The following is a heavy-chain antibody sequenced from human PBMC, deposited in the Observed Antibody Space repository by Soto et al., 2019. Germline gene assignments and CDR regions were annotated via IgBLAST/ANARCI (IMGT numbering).Heavy chain of an antibody. CDR2: IDWDDDK. CDR1: GFSLSTSGMC. J-gene: IGHJ4*01. V-gene: IGHV2-70*13. Sequence: SGPTLVNPTQTLTLTCTFSGFSLSTSGMCVSWIRQPPGKALEWLALIDWDDDKYYSTSLKTRLTISKDTSKNQVVLTMTNMDPGNTAMYYCAGRHVAFRGSGWYYFDSGAKGTLLPFPS. D-gene: IGHD6-19*01. CDR3: AGRHVAFRGSGWYYFDS.